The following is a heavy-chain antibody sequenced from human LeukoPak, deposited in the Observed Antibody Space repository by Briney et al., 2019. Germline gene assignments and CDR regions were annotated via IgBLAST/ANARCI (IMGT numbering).Heavy chain of an antibody. V-gene: IGHV5-51*01. D-gene: IGHD6-6*01. CDR2: IYPGDSDT. Sequence: GESLKISCKGSGYRFTTYWIGWVRQMPGKGLEWMGIIYPGDSDTRYSPSFQGQVTISAHKSISTAYLQWSSLKASDSAMYYCARQGLSSSSDYWGQGTLVTVSA. CDR1: GYRFTTYW. CDR3: ARQGLSSSSDY. J-gene: IGHJ4*02.